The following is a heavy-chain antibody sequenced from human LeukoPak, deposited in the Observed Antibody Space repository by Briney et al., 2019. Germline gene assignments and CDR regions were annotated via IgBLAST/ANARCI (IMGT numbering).Heavy chain of an antibody. Sequence: PGRSLRLSCAASGFTFSSYAMHWVRQAPGKGLEWVAVISYDGSNKYYADSVKGRFTISRDNSKRTLYLQMNSLRPEDTAVYYCAKWEYNYGYFDYWGQGTLVTVSS. CDR1: GFTFSSYA. D-gene: IGHD5-18*01. V-gene: IGHV3-30-3*02. J-gene: IGHJ4*02. CDR3: AKWEYNYGYFDY. CDR2: ISYDGSNK.